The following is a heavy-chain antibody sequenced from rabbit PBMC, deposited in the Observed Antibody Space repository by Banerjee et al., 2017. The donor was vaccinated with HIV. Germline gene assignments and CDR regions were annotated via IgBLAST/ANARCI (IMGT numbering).Heavy chain of an antibody. CDR1: GFSFSSSQW. V-gene: IGHV1S40*01. D-gene: IGHD6-1*01. CDR3: ARAAGYGGYGFATGFNL. Sequence: QSLEESGGDLVKPGASLTLTCTASGFSFSSSQWICWVRQAPGKGLEWIACIDAGSSGNTDYANWVNGRFTISLDNAQNTVFLQITSLTAADTATYFCARAAGYGGYGFATGFNLWGPGTLVTVS. J-gene: IGHJ4*01. CDR2: IDAGSSGNT.